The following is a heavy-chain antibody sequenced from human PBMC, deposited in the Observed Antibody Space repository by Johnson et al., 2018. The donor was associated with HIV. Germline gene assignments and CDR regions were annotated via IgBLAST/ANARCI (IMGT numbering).Heavy chain of an antibody. CDR1: GFTFDDYG. CDR2: INWNGGST. J-gene: IGHJ3*02. D-gene: IGHD2-2*03. V-gene: IGHV3-20*04. CDR3: ARDGSNVDAFDI. Sequence: VQLVESGGGLVQPGRSLRLSCTASGFTFDDYGMSWVRQAPGKGLEWVSGINWNGGSTGYADSVKGRFTISRDNAKSSLFLQMNSLRAEDTAMYYCARDGSNVDAFDIWGQGTMVTVSS.